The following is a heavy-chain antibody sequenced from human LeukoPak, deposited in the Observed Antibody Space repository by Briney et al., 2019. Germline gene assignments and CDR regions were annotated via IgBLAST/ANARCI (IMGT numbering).Heavy chain of an antibody. J-gene: IGHJ4*02. Sequence: EASVKVSCKASGYRFTSYGISWVRQTPGQGLEWMGWISGYNGNTNYAQKLQGRVTITTDTSTSTAYMELRSLRSDDTAVYYCAREYCSSTRCYMADYWGQGTLVTVSS. CDR1: GYRFTSYG. CDR2: ISGYNGNT. CDR3: AREYCSSTRCYMADY. D-gene: IGHD2-2*01. V-gene: IGHV1-18*01.